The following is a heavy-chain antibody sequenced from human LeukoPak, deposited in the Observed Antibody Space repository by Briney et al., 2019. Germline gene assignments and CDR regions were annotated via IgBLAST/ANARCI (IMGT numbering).Heavy chain of an antibody. Sequence: GGSLRLSCAASGFTFSSYAMHWVRQAPGKGLEWVAVISYDGSNKYYADSVKGRFTISRDNSKNTLYLQMNSLRAEDTAVYYCARGTYYYDSSGLDYWGQGTLVTVSS. V-gene: IGHV3-30-3*01. CDR2: ISYDGSNK. CDR1: GFTFSSYA. D-gene: IGHD3-22*01. J-gene: IGHJ4*02. CDR3: ARGTYYYDSSGLDY.